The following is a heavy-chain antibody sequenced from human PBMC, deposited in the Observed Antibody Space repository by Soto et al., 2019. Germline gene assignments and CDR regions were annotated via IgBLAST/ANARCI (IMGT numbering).Heavy chain of an antibody. CDR3: ARLWGDVVVAANQGWFDP. CDR2: IYYSGST. J-gene: IGHJ5*02. V-gene: IGHV4-39*01. D-gene: IGHD2-15*01. Sequence: SETLSLTCTVSGGSISSSSYYWGWIRQPPGKGLEWIGSIYYSGSTYYNPSLKSRVTISVDTSKNQFSLKLSSVTAADTAVYYCARLWGDVVVAANQGWFDPWGQGTLVTVSS. CDR1: GGSISSSSYY.